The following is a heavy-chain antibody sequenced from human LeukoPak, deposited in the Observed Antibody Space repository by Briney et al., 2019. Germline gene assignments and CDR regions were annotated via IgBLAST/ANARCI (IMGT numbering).Heavy chain of an antibody. D-gene: IGHD2-15*01. Sequence: GGSLRLSCASSGFTFSDYYMSWIRQAPGKGLELVSYISSSSSYTNYADSVKGRFTISRDNAKNSLYLQMNSLRAEDTAVYYCARYCSGGSCYSHWGQGTLVTVSS. CDR3: ARYCSGGSCYSH. J-gene: IGHJ4*02. CDR2: ISSSSSYT. CDR1: GFTFSDYY. V-gene: IGHV3-11*06.